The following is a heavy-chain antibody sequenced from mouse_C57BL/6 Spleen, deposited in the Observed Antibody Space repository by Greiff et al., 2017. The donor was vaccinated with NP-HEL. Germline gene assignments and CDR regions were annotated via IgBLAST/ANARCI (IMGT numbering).Heavy chain of an antibody. CDR2: IYPGSGST. Sequence: VQLQQPGAELVKPGASVKMSCKASGYTFTSYWITWVKQRPGQGLEWIGDIYPGSGSTNYNEKFKSKATLTVDTSSSTAYMQLSSLTSEDSAVYYCAYYYGSSPFFAYWGQGTLVTVSA. J-gene: IGHJ3*01. CDR3: AYYYGSSPFFAY. V-gene: IGHV1-55*01. CDR1: GYTFTSYW. D-gene: IGHD1-1*01.